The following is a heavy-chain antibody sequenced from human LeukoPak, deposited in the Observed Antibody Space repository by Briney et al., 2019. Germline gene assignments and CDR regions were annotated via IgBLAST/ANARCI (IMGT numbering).Heavy chain of an antibody. CDR1: GYSISSGYY. CDR3: ARRPGPHPHYFDY. Sequence: SETLSLTCALSGYSISSGYYWGWIRQPPGKGLEWIGSIYHSGSTYYNPSLKSRVTISVDTSKNQFSLKLSSVTAADTAVYYCARRPGPHPHYFDYWGQGTLVTVSS. V-gene: IGHV4-38-2*01. J-gene: IGHJ4*02. D-gene: IGHD3-10*01. CDR2: IYHSGST.